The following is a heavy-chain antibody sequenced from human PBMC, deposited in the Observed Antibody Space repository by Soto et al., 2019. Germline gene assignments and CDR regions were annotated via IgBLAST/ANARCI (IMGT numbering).Heavy chain of an antibody. CDR3: ARDYFYASPSYDFWSGRSREYYYYGMDV. J-gene: IGHJ6*02. CDR1: GFTFSSYA. D-gene: IGHD3-3*01. CDR2: ISYDGSNK. V-gene: IGHV3-30-3*01. Sequence: GGSLRLSCAASGFTFSSYAMHWVRQAPGKGLEWVAVISYDGSNKYYADSVKGRFTISRDNSKNTLYLQMNSLRAEDTAVYYCARDYFYASPSYDFWSGRSREYYYYGMDVWGQGTTVTVSS.